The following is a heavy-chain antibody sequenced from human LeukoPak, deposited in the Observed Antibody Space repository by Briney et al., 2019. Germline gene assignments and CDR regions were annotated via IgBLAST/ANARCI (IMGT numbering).Heavy chain of an antibody. CDR1: VFIFSGYA. CDR3: ARGIYYDFWRGYYG. J-gene: IGHJ4*02. V-gene: IGHV3-30*04. D-gene: IGHD3-3*01. Sequence: GRSLRLSCAASVFIFSGYAMHWVRQAPGKGLEWVAVISYDGSNKYYADSVKGRFTISRDNSKNTLYLQMNSLRAEDTAVYYRARGIYYDFWRGYYGWGQGTLVTVSS. CDR2: ISYDGSNK.